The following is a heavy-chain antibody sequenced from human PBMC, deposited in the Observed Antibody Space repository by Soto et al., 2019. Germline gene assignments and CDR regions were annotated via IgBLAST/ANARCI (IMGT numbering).Heavy chain of an antibody. Sequence: ASVKGSCKASGYTFTGYYMHWVRQAPGQGLEWMGWINPNSGGTNYAQKFQGRVTMTRDTSISTAYMELSRLRSDDTAVYYCARDQYYYDSSGYTDSYYYYGMDVWGQGTTVTVSS. J-gene: IGHJ6*02. CDR3: ARDQYYYDSSGYTDSYYYYGMDV. CDR2: INPNSGGT. D-gene: IGHD3-22*01. CDR1: GYTFTGYY. V-gene: IGHV1-2*02.